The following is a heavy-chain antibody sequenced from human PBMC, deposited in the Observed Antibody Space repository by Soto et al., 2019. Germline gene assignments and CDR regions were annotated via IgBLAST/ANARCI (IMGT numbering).Heavy chain of an antibody. D-gene: IGHD3-3*01. J-gene: IGHJ5*02. V-gene: IGHV4-39*01. Sequence: ASETLSLTCTVSGGSISSSSYYWNWIRQPPGKGLEWIGSIYYSGSTYYNPSLKSRVTISVDTSKNQFSLKLSSVTAADTAVYYCARSVPTITIFGVVVPWFDPWGQGTLVTVSS. CDR2: IYYSGST. CDR1: GGSISSSSYY. CDR3: ARSVPTITIFGVVVPWFDP.